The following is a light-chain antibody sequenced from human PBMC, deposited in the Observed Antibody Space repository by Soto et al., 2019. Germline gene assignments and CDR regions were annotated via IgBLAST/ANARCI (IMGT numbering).Light chain of an antibody. J-gene: IGKJ4*01. CDR2: GVF. Sequence: EIVLTQSPGTLSLFPGERVTLSCRASQSVNSSYLAWYQQKPGQAPRLLIYGVFSRAIGIPDRFSGSGSGTDFTLTISRLEPEDFAVYYCQQYGYSLPTVGGGTKVDSK. V-gene: IGKV3-20*01. CDR3: QQYGYSLPT. CDR1: QSVNSSY.